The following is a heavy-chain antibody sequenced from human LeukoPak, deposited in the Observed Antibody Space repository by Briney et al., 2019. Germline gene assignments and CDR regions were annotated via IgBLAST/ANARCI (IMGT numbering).Heavy chain of an antibody. CDR2: TSAYNGNT. V-gene: IGHV1-18*01. D-gene: IGHD6-19*01. CDR1: GYTFTSYG. J-gene: IGHJ4*02. Sequence: VKVSCKASGYTFTSYGISWVRQAPGQGLEWMGWTSAYNGNTNYAQKLQGRVTMTTDTSTSTAYMELRSLRSDDTAVYYCARWGAPGYSSGWYGYWGQGTLVTVSS. CDR3: ARWGAPGYSSGWYGY.